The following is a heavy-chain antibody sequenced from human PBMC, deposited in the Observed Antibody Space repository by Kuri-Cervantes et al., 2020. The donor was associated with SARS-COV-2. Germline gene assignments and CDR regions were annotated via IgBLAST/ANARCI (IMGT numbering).Heavy chain of an antibody. CDR3: AREGGGYYDILTGFRSGWFDP. CDR2: IYYSGST. Sequence: GSLRLSCTVSGGSVSSGSYYWSWIRQPPGKGLGWIGYIYYSGSTNYNPSLKSRVTISVDTSKNQFSLKLSSVTAADTAVYYCAREGGGYYDILTGFRSGWFDPWGQGTLVTVSS. V-gene: IGHV4-61*01. D-gene: IGHD3-9*01. CDR1: GGSVSSGSYY. J-gene: IGHJ5*02.